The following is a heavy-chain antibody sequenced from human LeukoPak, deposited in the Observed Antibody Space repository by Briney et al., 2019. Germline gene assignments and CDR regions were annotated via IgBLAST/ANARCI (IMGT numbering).Heavy chain of an antibody. Sequence: PSETLSLTCTVSGGSISSGGYYWSWNRQHPGKGLEWIGYIYYSGSTYYNPSLKSRVTISVDTSKNQFSLKLSSVTAADTAVYYCARDMGSRSGRAVFDIWGQGTTVTVSS. CDR3: ARDMGSRSGRAVFDI. D-gene: IGHD3-10*01. CDR2: IYYSGST. V-gene: IGHV4-31*03. J-gene: IGHJ3*02. CDR1: GGSISSGGYY.